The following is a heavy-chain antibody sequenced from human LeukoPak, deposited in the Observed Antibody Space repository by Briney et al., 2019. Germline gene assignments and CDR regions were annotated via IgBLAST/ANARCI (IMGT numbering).Heavy chain of an antibody. CDR3: GRKAGDCGGGSCYSIDY. Sequence: SVKVSCKAFGGSFSSEAISWVRQAPGQGLEWMGGIIPIFGTANYAQKFQGRVTITTDESTSTAYMEVSSPRSEDTAVYYCGRKAGDCGGGSCYSIDYWGQGTLVTVSS. D-gene: IGHD2-15*01. CDR1: GGSFSSEA. CDR2: IIPIFGTA. V-gene: IGHV1-69*05. J-gene: IGHJ4*02.